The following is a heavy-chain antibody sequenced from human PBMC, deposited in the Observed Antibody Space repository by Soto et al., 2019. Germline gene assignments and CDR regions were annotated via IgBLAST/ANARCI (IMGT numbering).Heavy chain of an antibody. CDR3: AKDGSQSDTSSWYY. CDR1: GFTFSSYA. J-gene: IGHJ4*02. D-gene: IGHD6-13*01. CDR2: ISGSGGST. Sequence: EVQLLESGGGLVQPGGSLRLSCAASGFTFSSYAMNWVRQAPGKGLEWVSSISGSGGSTHYADSVKGRFTISRDNPKNALYLQMNSLRAEDTAVYYCAKDGSQSDTSSWYYWGQGTLVTVSS. V-gene: IGHV3-23*01.